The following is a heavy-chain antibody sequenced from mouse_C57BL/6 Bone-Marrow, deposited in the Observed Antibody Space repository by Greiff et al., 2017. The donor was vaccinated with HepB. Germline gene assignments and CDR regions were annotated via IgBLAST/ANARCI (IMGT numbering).Heavy chain of an antibody. Sequence: EVQRVESGGGLVQPGESLKLSCESNEYEFPSHDMSWVRKTPEKRLELVASINSDGGSTYYPDTMERRFIISRDNTKKTLYLQMSSLRSEDTAFYYRARHEDGYYGFDYWGQGTTLTVSS. CDR1: EYEFPSHD. CDR3: ARHEDGYYGFDY. CDR2: INSDGGST. D-gene: IGHD2-3*01. J-gene: IGHJ2*01. V-gene: IGHV5-2*01.